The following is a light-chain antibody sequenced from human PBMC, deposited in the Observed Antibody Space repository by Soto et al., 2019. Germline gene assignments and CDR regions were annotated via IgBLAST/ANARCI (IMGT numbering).Light chain of an antibody. V-gene: IGLV2-23*02. CDR1: SSDVGSYNL. CDR2: EVS. J-gene: IGLJ2*01. CDR3: CSHVGSSTVV. Sequence: QSALTQPASVSGSPGQSITISCTGTSSDVGSYNLVSWYQQHPGKAPNLLIYEVSKRPSGVSTRFSGSKSANTASLTISGLQAEDEADYYCCSHVGSSTVVFGGGTQLTVL.